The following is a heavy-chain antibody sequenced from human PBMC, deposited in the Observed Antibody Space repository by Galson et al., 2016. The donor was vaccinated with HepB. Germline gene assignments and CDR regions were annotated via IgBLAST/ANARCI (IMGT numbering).Heavy chain of an antibody. CDR3: ARVDYVHWNTFDP. J-gene: IGHJ5*02. D-gene: IGHD3-16*01. CDR2: IFYSGST. CDR1: GASIRSYF. V-gene: IGHV4-59*01. Sequence: SETLSLTCSVSGASIRSYFWTWIRQPPGKGLEYVGYIFYSGSTDYNPSLKSRVTMSVDTSKNQFSLKLRSVTAADTAVYFCARVDYVHWNTFDPWGQGTLVTVSS.